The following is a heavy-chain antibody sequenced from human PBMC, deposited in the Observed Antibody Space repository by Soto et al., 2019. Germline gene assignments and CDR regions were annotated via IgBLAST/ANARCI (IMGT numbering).Heavy chain of an antibody. CDR3: ARDSGYSSSWYLGY. CDR1: GFTFSSYG. CDR2: IWYDGSNK. J-gene: IGHJ4*02. V-gene: IGHV3-33*01. D-gene: IGHD6-13*01. Sequence: QVQLVESGGGVVQPGRSLRLSCAASGFTFSSYGMHWVRQAPGKGLEWVAVIWYDGSNKYYADSVKGRFTISRDNSKNTLYLQMNSLRAEYTAVYYCARDSGYSSSWYLGYWGQGTLVTVSS.